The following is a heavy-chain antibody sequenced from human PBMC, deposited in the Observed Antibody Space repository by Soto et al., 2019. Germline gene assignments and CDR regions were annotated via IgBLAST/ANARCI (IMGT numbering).Heavy chain of an antibody. V-gene: IGHV4-59*12. Sequence: SSETLSLTCTVSGGSISNFFWSWIRQPPGKGLEWIGYIYYSGSTYYNPSLKSRVTISVDTSKSQFSLKLSSVTAADTAVYYCASYQQSYAFDIWGKGTMVTVSS. CDR2: IYYSGST. CDR3: ASYQQSYAFDI. J-gene: IGHJ3*02. D-gene: IGHD2-2*01. CDR1: GGSISNFF.